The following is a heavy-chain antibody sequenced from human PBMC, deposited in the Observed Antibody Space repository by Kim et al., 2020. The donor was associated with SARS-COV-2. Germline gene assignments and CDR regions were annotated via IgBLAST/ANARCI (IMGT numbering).Heavy chain of an antibody. D-gene: IGHD3-10*01. J-gene: IGHJ4*02. Sequence: GGSLRLSCAASGFTFSSYCMSWVRQAPGKGLEWVANIKQDGSEKSYVDSVKGRFTISRDNAKNSLYLQVNSLRAEDTAVFYCARAVVWFGELYFFDYWGQGTLVTVSS. CDR2: IKQDGSEK. CDR3: ARAVVWFGELYFFDY. CDR1: GFTFSSYC. V-gene: IGHV3-7*01.